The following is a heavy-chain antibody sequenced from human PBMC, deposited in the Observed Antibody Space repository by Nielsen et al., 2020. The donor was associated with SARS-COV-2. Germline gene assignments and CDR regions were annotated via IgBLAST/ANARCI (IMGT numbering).Heavy chain of an antibody. CDR1: GFTFSSYG. Sequence: GESLKISCAASGFTFSSYGMHWVRQAPDKGLEWVAVISYDGSNKYYADSVKGRFTISRDNSKNTLYLQMNSLRAEDTAVYYCAKDRGYSYGRTDYFDYWGQGTLVTVSS. D-gene: IGHD5-18*01. J-gene: IGHJ4*02. CDR3: AKDRGYSYGRTDYFDY. CDR2: ISYDGSNK. V-gene: IGHV3-30*18.